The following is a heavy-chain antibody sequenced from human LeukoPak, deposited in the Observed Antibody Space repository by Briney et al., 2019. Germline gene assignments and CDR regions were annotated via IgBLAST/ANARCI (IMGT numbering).Heavy chain of an antibody. J-gene: IGHJ4*02. D-gene: IGHD5-12*01. CDR1: GGSFSGYY. CDR3: ARGGGQWLRSYYFDY. V-gene: IGHV4-34*01. CDR2: INHSGNT. Sequence: SETLSLTCAVYGGSFSGYYWTWIRQSQGKGLEWIGEINHSGNTNYNPSLKSRVTISVDTSKKQFSLTVRSVTAADTAVCYCARGGGQWLRSYYFDYWGQGALVTVSS.